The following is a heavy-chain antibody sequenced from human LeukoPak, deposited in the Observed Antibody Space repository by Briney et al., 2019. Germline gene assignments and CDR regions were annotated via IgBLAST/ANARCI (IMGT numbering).Heavy chain of an antibody. CDR2: ISGSGSTI. CDR1: GFTFSSYE. J-gene: IGHJ4*02. Sequence: PGGSLRLSCAASGFTFSSYEMNWVRQAPGKGLEWVSYISGSGSTIYYADSVKGRFTISRDNAKNSLYLQMNSLRAEDTAVYYCASLMRYYYDSSGYFRTSVPDYWGQGTLVTVSS. D-gene: IGHD3-22*01. CDR3: ASLMRYYYDSSGYFRTSVPDY. V-gene: IGHV3-48*03.